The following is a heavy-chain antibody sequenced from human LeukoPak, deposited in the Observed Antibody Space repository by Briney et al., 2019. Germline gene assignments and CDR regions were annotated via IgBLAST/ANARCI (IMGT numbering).Heavy chain of an antibody. D-gene: IGHD6-19*01. Sequence: SETLSLTCTVSGGSISSGSYYWSWIRQPAGKGLEWIGRIYTSGSTNYNPSLKSRVTVSVDTSKNQFSLKLSSVTAADTAVYYCARTSSGGYNWFDPWGQGTLVTVSS. V-gene: IGHV4-61*02. J-gene: IGHJ5*02. CDR3: ARTSSGGYNWFDP. CDR2: IYTSGST. CDR1: GGSISSGSYY.